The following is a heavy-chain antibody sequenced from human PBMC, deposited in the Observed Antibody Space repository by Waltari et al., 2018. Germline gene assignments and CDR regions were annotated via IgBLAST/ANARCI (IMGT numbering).Heavy chain of an antibody. CDR3: ARGIYCSGGSCHFDY. J-gene: IGHJ4*02. V-gene: IGHV4-34*01. Sequence: QVQLQQWGAGLLKPSETLSLTCAVYGGSFSGYYCSWIRQPPGKGLWWIGEINHCGSTNYNPSLKSRVTISVDTSKNQFSLKLSSVTAADTAVYYCARGIYCSGGSCHFDYWGQGTLVTVSS. CDR2: INHCGST. CDR1: GGSFSGYY. D-gene: IGHD2-15*01.